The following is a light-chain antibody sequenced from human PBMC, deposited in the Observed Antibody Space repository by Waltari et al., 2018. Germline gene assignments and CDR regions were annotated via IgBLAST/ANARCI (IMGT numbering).Light chain of an antibody. CDR2: DVI. CDR3: TSYESGGTWV. J-gene: IGLJ3*02. V-gene: IGLV2-14*03. CDR1: SSDIGGYNY. Sequence: QSALTQPASVSGSPGQSITISCTGTSSDIGGYNYVSWYQQHPGKAPKVMIYDVIKRPSGVSNRVSGSKSGNTASLTISGLQADDESDYYCTSYESGGTWVFGGGTKVTV.